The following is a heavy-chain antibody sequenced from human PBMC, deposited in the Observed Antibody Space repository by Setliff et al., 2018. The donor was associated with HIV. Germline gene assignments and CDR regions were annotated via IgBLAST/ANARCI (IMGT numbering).Heavy chain of an antibody. D-gene: IGHD6-13*01. J-gene: IGHJ2*01. V-gene: IGHV3-74*01. CDR3: ARSSVRRGSSSWYSEDSYWYFDL. CDR1: GFTFSSYW. Sequence: QPGGSLRLSCAASGFTFSSYWMHWVRQAPGKGLVWVSRINSDGSSTSYADSVKGRFTISRDNAKNTLYLQMNSLRAEDTAVYYCARSSVRRGSSSWYSEDSYWYFDLWGRGTLVTVSS. CDR2: INSDGSST.